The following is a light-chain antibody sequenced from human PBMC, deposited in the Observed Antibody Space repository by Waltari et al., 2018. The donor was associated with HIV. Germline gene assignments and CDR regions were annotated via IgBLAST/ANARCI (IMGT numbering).Light chain of an antibody. Sequence: QSVLTQPAFVSGSPGQSITISCTGTSSDVGGYRYVSWYQHHPGKAPKLMIFDVSNRPSGVSNSFSGSQSGNTASLTSAGLQVEDEADDYCSSYTSTPTLEVFGGGTKRTVL. CDR2: DVS. V-gene: IGLV2-14*03. J-gene: IGLJ2*01. CDR3: SSYTSTPTLEV. CDR1: SSDVGGYRY.